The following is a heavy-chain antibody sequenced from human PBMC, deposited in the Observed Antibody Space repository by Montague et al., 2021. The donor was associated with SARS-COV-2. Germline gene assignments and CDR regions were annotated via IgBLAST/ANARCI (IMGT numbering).Heavy chain of an antibody. CDR1: GGSIETYS. CDR3: ARGFDY. V-gene: IGHV4-59*12. CDR2: NYYSRRT. Sequence: LVKPTQTLSLTCTVSGGSIETYSWTWIRQPPGKALEWIGYNYYSRRTNYNPSLKSRVAISVDTSKNQFSLKLTSVTAADTAVYYCARGFDYWGQGTLVTVSS. J-gene: IGHJ4*02.